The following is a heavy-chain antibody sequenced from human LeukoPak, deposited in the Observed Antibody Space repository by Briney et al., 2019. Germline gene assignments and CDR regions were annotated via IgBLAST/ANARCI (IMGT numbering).Heavy chain of an antibody. J-gene: IGHJ4*02. Sequence: GGSLRLSCAASGFTFSNAWMSWVRQAPGKGLEWVGRIKSKTDGGTTDYAAPVKGRFTISRDDSKNTLYLQMNSLKTEDTAVYYCTTPGGTAIGYYFDYWGQGTLVTVSS. CDR2: IKSKTDGGTT. CDR3: TTPGGTAIGYYFDY. CDR1: GFTFSNAW. V-gene: IGHV3-15*01. D-gene: IGHD2-21*02.